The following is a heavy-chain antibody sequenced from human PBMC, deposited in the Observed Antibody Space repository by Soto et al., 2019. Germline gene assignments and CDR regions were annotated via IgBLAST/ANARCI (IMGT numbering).Heavy chain of an antibody. V-gene: IGHV3-15*07. D-gene: IGHD2-15*01. CDR1: DFSISNAW. CDR3: TTGSVEGV. Sequence: EVQLVESGAGLVKPGGSLRLSCAASDFSISNAWMNWVRQAPGKGLEWVGGVKRKIDGETTDNAAPVKGRFTIPRDDSNNMLYLQMNSLKADDTAVYYCTTGSVEGVWGQGTTVTVSS. J-gene: IGHJ6*02. CDR2: VKRKIDGETT.